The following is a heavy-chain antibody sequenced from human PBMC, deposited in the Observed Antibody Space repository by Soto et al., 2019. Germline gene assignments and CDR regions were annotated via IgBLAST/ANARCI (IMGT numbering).Heavy chain of an antibody. D-gene: IGHD3-10*01. J-gene: IGHJ6*02. CDR1: GGSISSYY. Sequence: QVQLQESGPGLVKPSETLSLTCTVSGGSISSYYWSWIRQPPGKGLEWIGYIYYSGSTNYNPSLTSRVTISVDTSKNQFSLKLSSVTAADTAVYYCARGLNYYGSGMFYYYYGMDVWGQGTTVTVSS. CDR2: IYYSGST. V-gene: IGHV4-59*01. CDR3: ARGLNYYGSGMFYYYYGMDV.